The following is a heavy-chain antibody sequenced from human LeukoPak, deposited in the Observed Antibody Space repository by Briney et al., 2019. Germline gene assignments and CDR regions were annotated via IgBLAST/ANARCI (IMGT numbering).Heavy chain of an antibody. CDR3: VRDPGLGYRSGWYQDYFDY. D-gene: IGHD6-19*01. J-gene: IGHJ4*02. V-gene: IGHV3-30-3*01. CDR1: GFIFSNYA. CDR2: ISYDGNNK. Sequence: GGSLRLSCAASGFIFSNYAMHWVRQAPGKGLGGWAVISYDGNNKDYADSVKGRFTISRDNSENTQYLQMNNLRADDTAVYYCVRDPGLGYRSGWYQDYFDYWGQGTLVTVSS.